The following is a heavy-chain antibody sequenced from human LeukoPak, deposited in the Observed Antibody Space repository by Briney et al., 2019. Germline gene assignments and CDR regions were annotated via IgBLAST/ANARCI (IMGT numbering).Heavy chain of an antibody. CDR2: IYYSGST. CDR3: ASGWYDYFDY. CDR1: GGSISSYY. V-gene: IGHV4-59*01. J-gene: IGHJ4*02. D-gene: IGHD6-19*01. Sequence: SETLSLTCTVSGGSISSYYWSWIRQPPGKGLEWIGYIYYSGSTNYNPSLKSRVTISVDTSKNQFSLKLSSVTAADTAVYYCASGWYDYFDYWGQGTQVTVSS.